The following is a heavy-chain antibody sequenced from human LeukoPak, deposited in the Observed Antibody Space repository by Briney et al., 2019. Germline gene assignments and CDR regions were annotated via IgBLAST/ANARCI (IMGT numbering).Heavy chain of an antibody. CDR2: TNWNGGST. Sequence: GGSLRLSCAASGFTFDDYGMSWVRQAPGKGLEWVSGTNWNGGSTGYADSVKGRFTISRDNAKNSLYLQMNSLRGEDTALYYCARYYDFWSGYHNYYYMDVWGKGTTVTVSS. CDR1: GFTFDDYG. CDR3: ARYYDFWSGYHNYYYMDV. D-gene: IGHD3-3*01. J-gene: IGHJ6*03. V-gene: IGHV3-20*04.